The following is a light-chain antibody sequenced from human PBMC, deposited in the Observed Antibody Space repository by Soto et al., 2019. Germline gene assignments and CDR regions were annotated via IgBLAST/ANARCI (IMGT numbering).Light chain of an antibody. V-gene: IGKV3D-15*01. CDR3: QQFSSYPLT. CDR1: QSVSSN. Sequence: ERLMTQSPATRSASPEERDTLSCRASQSVSSNLAWYQQKPGQAPRLLIYGASNRATGIPDRFSGGGSGTDFTLTISRLEPEDFAVYYCQQFSSYPLTFGGGTKVDIK. CDR2: GAS. J-gene: IGKJ4*01.